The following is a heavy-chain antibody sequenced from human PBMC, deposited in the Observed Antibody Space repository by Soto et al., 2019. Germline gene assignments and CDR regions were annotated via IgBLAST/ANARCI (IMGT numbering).Heavy chain of an antibody. J-gene: IGHJ6*03. Sequence: QVQVVQSGAEVKKPGASVKVSCKASGYTFTSYDVTWVRQAPGQGLEWMGWMNPNSGNTGYAQKFQGRVTMTRDTSKSTAYMELSSLTTDDTAVYYCARVPFITMSVSPFYYHYMDVWGKGTTVAVSS. CDR1: GYTFTSYD. CDR2: MNPNSGNT. CDR3: ARVPFITMSVSPFYYHYMDV. D-gene: IGHD3-10*02. V-gene: IGHV1-8*01.